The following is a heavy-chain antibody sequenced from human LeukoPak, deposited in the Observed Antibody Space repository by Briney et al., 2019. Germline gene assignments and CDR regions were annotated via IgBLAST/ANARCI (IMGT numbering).Heavy chain of an antibody. V-gene: IGHV4-34*01. CDR1: GGSFSGYY. CDR2: INHSGST. CDR3: ARGRGYYYYYMDV. J-gene: IGHJ6*03. Sequence: SETLSLTCAVYGGSFSGYYWSWIRQPPGKGLEWIGEINHSGSTNYNPSLKSRVTISVDTSKNQFSLRLSSVTAADTAVYYCARGRGYYYYYMDVWGKGTTVTVSS.